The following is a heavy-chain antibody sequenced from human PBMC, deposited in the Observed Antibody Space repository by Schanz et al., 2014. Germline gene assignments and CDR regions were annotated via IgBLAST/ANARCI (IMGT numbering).Heavy chain of an antibody. CDR2: ISGSGGST. V-gene: IGHV3-23*04. Sequence: EVQLVASGGGLVQPGGSLRLSCAASGFAVDNYYMSCVRQAPGRGLEWVSAISGSGGSTYYADSVKGRFTISRDNSKNTLYLQMNSLRAEDTAVYYCAKGRFGELSAFDIWGQGTMVTGSS. D-gene: IGHD3-10*01. J-gene: IGHJ3*02. CDR1: GFAVDNYY. CDR3: AKGRFGELSAFDI.